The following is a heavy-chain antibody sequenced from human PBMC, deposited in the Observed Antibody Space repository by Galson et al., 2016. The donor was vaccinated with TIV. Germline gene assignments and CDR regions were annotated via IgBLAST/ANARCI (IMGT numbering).Heavy chain of an antibody. D-gene: IGHD1-26*01. Sequence: SLRLSCAASGFTFDDYAFHWVRQGPGKGLEWVSSITWNSDKIVYMDSVKGRFTMSRDNAKNSLSLQMSSLRAEDTALYYCVKGAGRYSRSWYFDYWGQGTLVTVSS. CDR3: VKGAGRYSRSWYFDY. CDR2: ITWNSDKI. CDR1: GFTFDDYA. J-gene: IGHJ4*02. V-gene: IGHV3-9*01.